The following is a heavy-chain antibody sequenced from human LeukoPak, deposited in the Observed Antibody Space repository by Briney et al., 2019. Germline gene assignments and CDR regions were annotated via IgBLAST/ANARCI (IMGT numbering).Heavy chain of an antibody. CDR1: GFTFSSYG. CDR3: AKVSVTNWLDP. Sequence: GSLRLSCAASGFTFSSYGMYWVRQAPGKGLEWVAFIRYDGSYKYYADSVKGRFTISRDNSKNTLYLQMNSLRAEDTAVYYCAKVSVTNWLDPWGQGTLVTVSS. CDR2: IRYDGSYK. V-gene: IGHV3-30*02. J-gene: IGHJ5*02.